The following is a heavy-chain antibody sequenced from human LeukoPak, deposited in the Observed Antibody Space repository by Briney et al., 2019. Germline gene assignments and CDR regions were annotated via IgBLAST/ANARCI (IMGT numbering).Heavy chain of an antibody. CDR2: IKQDGSGE. CDR1: GFTFSRYW. CDR3: TTGYSSVWYNEGSY. V-gene: IGHV3-7*01. D-gene: IGHD6-19*01. Sequence: GGSLRLSCVASGFTFSRYWMSWVRQAPGKGLEWVAKIKQDGSGEYYLDSVKGRFTISRDNAKNSLYLQMNSLRADDTAVYFCTTGYSSVWYNEGSYWGQGTLVTVSS. J-gene: IGHJ4*02.